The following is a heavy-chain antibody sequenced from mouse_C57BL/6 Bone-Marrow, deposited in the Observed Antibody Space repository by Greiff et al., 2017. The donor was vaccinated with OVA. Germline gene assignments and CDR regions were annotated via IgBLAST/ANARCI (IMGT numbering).Heavy chain of an antibody. Sequence: EVKVEESGGGLVKPGGSLKLSCAASGFTFSDYGMHWVRQAPEKGLEWVAYISSGSSTIYYADTVKGRFTISRDNAKNTLFLQRTSLRSEDTAMYYCARPYYYGSSWYFDVWGTGTTVTVSS. CDR1: GFTFSDYG. CDR3: ARPYYYGSSWYFDV. D-gene: IGHD1-1*01. J-gene: IGHJ1*03. CDR2: ISSGSSTI. V-gene: IGHV5-17*01.